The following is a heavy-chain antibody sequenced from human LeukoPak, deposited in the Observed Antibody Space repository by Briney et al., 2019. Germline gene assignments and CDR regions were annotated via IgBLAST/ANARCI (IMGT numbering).Heavy chain of an antibody. CDR1: GFTFSGFA. CDR2: ISRSGEST. D-gene: IGHD3-10*01. V-gene: IGHV3-23*01. CDR3: AKDLSWFGGSLATFGY. J-gene: IGHJ4*02. Sequence: GGTLRLSCAASGFTFSGFAMSWIRQAPGKGLEWVSSISRSGESTFYADSVRGRFTISRDNSKNTVSLQMESLRAEDTALYYCAKDLSWFGGSLATFGYWGQGTLATVSS.